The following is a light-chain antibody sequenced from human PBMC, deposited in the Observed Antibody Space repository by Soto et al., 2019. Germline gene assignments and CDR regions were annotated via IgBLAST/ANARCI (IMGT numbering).Light chain of an antibody. J-gene: IGKJ1*01. Sequence: DIQMTQSPSTLSSSIGYRVTITCRSSHSLNWRLAWYRQRPGHAPDLLIYDFSTLETGVPSRFRGTGSETEFTLTISGLQPDDFATYYSQQYNYYSTFGPGTTVEIK. V-gene: IGKV1-5*01. CDR3: QQYNYYST. CDR2: DFS. CDR1: HSLNWR.